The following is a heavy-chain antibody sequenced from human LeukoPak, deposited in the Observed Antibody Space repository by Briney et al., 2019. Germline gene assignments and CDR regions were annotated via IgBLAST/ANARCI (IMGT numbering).Heavy chain of an antibody. CDR1: GGSISSYY. Sequence: SETLSLTXTVSGGSISSYYWSWIRQPPGKGLEWIGYIYYSGSTNYNPSLKSRVTISVDTSKNQLSVKLSSVTAADTAVYYCARAFMSPGGFDPWGQGTLVTVSS. D-gene: IGHD3-10*01. J-gene: IGHJ5*02. CDR3: ARAFMSPGGFDP. CDR2: IYYSGST. V-gene: IGHV4-59*01.